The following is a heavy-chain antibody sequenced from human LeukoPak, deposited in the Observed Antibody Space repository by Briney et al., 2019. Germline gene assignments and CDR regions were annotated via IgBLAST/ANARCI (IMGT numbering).Heavy chain of an antibody. J-gene: IGHJ3*02. CDR1: GGSISSFY. Sequence: SETLSLACTVSGGSISSFYWSWIRQPPGKGLEWIGYIYYSGSTNYNPSLKSRVTISVDTSKNQFSLKLSSVTAADTAVYYCARYGYYDFWSGTFDAFDIWGQGTMVTVSS. V-gene: IGHV4-59*01. CDR3: ARYGYYDFWSGTFDAFDI. D-gene: IGHD3-3*01. CDR2: IYYSGST.